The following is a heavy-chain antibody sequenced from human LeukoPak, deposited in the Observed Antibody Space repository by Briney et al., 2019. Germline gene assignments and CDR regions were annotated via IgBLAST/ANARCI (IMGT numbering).Heavy chain of an antibody. J-gene: IGHJ3*02. CDR2: IGGGGSGT. CDR1: TFIFRNFA. CDR3: AKSLGSGSYRAFDM. D-gene: IGHD3-10*01. Sequence: GGSLRLSCAASTFIFRNFAISWVRRAPGKGLEWVSSIGGGGSGTNYADSVKGRFTISRDNSKNTLYLEMNSLRVDDTAVYYCAKSLGSGSYRAFDMWGQGTMVSVSS. V-gene: IGHV3-23*01.